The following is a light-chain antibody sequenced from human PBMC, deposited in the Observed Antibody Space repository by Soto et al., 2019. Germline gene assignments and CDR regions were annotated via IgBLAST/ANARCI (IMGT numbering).Light chain of an antibody. V-gene: IGLV2-14*01. Sequence: QSALTQPASVSGSPGQSITISCTGTSSDVGGYNYVSWYQQHPGKAPKLMIYEVSNRPSGVSNRFSGSKSGNTASLTISGLQAEDEADYCCSSYTSSGTLVFGGGTKVTVL. CDR1: SSDVGGYNY. CDR3: SSYTSSGTLV. CDR2: EVS. J-gene: IGLJ2*01.